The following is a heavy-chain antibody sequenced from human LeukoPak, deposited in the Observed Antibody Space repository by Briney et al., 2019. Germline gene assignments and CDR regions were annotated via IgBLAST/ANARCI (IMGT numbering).Heavy chain of an antibody. Sequence: SETLSLTCTVSGGSISTYYWSWIRQPAGKGLEWIGRLSSSGTTNYNTSLKSRVTMSVDTSTNQLSQNLTSVTAADTAVYYCAREVSGSDYYRAYDYWGQGTLVTVSS. V-gene: IGHV4-4*07. CDR3: AREVSGSDYYRAYDY. CDR2: LSSSGTT. J-gene: IGHJ4*02. D-gene: IGHD3-3*01. CDR1: GGSISTYY.